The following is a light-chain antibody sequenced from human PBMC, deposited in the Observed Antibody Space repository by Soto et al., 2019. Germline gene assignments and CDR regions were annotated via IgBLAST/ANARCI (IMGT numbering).Light chain of an antibody. CDR3: QQYFSYPLT. J-gene: IGKJ4*01. CDR1: QSVSSSY. V-gene: IGKV3-20*01. Sequence: EIVLTQSPGTLSLSPGERATLSCRASQSVSSSYLAWYQQKPGQAPRLLIYGASSRATGIPDRFSGSGSGTDFTLTISSLQSEDFAVYYCQQYFSYPLTFGGGTKVEIK. CDR2: GAS.